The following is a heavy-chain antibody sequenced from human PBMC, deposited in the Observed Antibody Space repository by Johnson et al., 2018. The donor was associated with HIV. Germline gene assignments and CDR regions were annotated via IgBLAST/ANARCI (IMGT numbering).Heavy chain of an antibody. CDR2: MSYDGNSK. V-gene: IGHV3-30*18. CDR3: AKGGQWELLAAFDI. Sequence: QVQLVESGGGVVQPGRSLRLSCAASGFTFSSYGMHWVRQAPGKGLEWVAVMSYDGNSKFYADSVKGRFTISRDNSKNTLYLQMNSLRAEDTAVYCCAKGGQWELLAAFDIWGQGTMVTVSS. J-gene: IGHJ3*02. D-gene: IGHD1-26*01. CDR1: GFTFSSYG.